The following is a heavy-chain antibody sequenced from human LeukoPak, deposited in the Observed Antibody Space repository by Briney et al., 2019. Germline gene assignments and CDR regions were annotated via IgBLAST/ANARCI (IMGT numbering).Heavy chain of an antibody. J-gene: IGHJ6*03. CDR1: GGSFSGYY. CDR3: ARGVPISKRGAKIAARPGYYYYYYMDV. CDR2: INHSGST. Sequence: SETLSLTCAVYGGSFSGYYWSWIRQPPGKGLEWIGEINHSGSTNYNPSLKSRVTISVDTSKNQFSLKLSSVTAADTAVYYCARGVPISKRGAKIAARPGYYYYYYMDVWGKGTTVTVSS. V-gene: IGHV4-34*01. D-gene: IGHD6-6*01.